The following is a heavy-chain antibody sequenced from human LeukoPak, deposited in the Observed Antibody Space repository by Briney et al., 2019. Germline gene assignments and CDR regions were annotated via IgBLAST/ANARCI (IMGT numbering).Heavy chain of an antibody. CDR3: ARGGEVVVVPAADWYFDL. D-gene: IGHD2-2*01. CDR1: GGSISSSSYY. Sequence: SETLSLTCTVSGGSISSSSYYWSWIRQPPGKGLEWIGSIYYGGSTYYNPSLKSRVTISVDRSKNQFSLKLSSVTAADTAVYYCARGGEVVVVPAADWYFDLWGRGTLVTVSS. V-gene: IGHV4-39*07. J-gene: IGHJ2*01. CDR2: IYYGGST.